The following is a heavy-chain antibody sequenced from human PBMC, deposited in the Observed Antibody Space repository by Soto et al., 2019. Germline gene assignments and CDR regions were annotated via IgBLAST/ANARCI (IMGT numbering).Heavy chain of an antibody. CDR2: ISLYSDGT. Sequence: GASVKVSCKTSGYTFSNYGITWVRQAPGQPLEWLGWISLYSDGTNYAQKCQRRVSMTTDTSTTTAYMELRSLRSDDTAVYYCARIVPGAEAWLDPWGQGTLVTVSS. CDR3: ARIVPGAEAWLDP. V-gene: IGHV1-18*01. CDR1: GYTFSNYG. D-gene: IGHD6-6*01. J-gene: IGHJ5*02.